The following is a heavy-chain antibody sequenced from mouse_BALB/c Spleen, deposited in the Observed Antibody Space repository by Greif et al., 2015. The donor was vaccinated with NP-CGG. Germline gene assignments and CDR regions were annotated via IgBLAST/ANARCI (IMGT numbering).Heavy chain of an antibody. CDR2: ISSGGSYT. J-gene: IGHJ3*01. CDR3: AREGNYAY. Sequence: EVKVVESGGGLVKPGGSLKLSCAASGFTFSNYAMSWVRQSPEKRLEWVAEISSGGSYTYYPDTVTGRFTISRDNAKNTLYLEMSSLRSEDTAMYYCAREGNYAYWGQGTLVTVSA. D-gene: IGHD2-1*01. CDR1: GFTFSNYA. V-gene: IGHV5-9-4*01.